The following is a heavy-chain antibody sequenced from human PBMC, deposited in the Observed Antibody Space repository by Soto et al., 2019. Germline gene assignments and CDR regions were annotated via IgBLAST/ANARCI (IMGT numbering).Heavy chain of an antibody. Sequence: QAPGKELEWISRISGPGTTINYADSVEGRFTISRDNSKNSLYLQMDSLRAEDTAVYYCTRDFSNSGFDYWGQGTLVTVS. CDR3: TRDFSNSGFDY. V-gene: IGHV3-11*01. D-gene: IGHD4-4*01. J-gene: IGHJ4*02. CDR2: ISGPGTTI.